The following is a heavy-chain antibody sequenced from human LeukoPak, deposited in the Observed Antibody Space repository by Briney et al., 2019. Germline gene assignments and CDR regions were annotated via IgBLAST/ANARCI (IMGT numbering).Heavy chain of an antibody. CDR3: STDLCSSVSCYRGPFDY. D-gene: IGHD2-2*02. CDR1: GFTFSIYA. J-gene: IGHJ4*02. CDR2: IKSKTDGGTT. V-gene: IGHV3-15*01. Sequence: GGSLRLSCAASGFTFSIYAMSWVRQAPGKGLEWVGRIKSKTDGGTTDYAAPVKGRFTISRDDSKNTLYLRMNSLKAEDTAVYYCSTDLCSSVSCYRGPFDYWGQGTLVTVSS.